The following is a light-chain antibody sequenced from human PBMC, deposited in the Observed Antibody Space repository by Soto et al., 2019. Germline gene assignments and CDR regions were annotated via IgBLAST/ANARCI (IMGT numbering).Light chain of an antibody. V-gene: IGLV1-40*01. CDR2: GNN. CDR3: QSYDSSLSVGV. CDR1: SSNIGAGYD. J-gene: IGLJ3*02. Sequence: QSVLTQPPSVSGAPGQRVTISCTGSSSNIGAGYDVHWYHQLPGTAPKLLIYGNNNRPSGVPDRFSGSRSGTSASLAITGLQAEDEADYYCQSYDSSLSVGVFGGGTTLTVL.